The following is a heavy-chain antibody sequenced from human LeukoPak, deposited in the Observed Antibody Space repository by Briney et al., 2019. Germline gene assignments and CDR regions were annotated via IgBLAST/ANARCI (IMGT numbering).Heavy chain of an antibody. CDR2: IIPILGVA. Sequence: SVKVSCKASGGTFSSFVISWVRQAPGQGLQWMGKIIPILGVADYAQRFQGRVTITADKSTSTAYMELKNLKSEDSAVYYCARGVALHLPGVASATFLFDYWGPGTLVTVSS. CDR3: ARGVALHLPGVASATFLFDY. J-gene: IGHJ4*02. V-gene: IGHV1-69*04. D-gene: IGHD6-13*01. CDR1: GGTFSSFV.